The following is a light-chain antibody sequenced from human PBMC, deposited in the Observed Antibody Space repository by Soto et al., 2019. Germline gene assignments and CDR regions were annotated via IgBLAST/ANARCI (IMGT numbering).Light chain of an antibody. Sequence: DIVLAQSPGTLSLSPGERATLSCRASQTVSSNYLAWYQQKFGQAPRLLIYGASSRATGIPDRFSGSGSGTDFTLTISRLEPEDFAVYYCQQYGNSPQTFGQGTRLDIK. CDR3: QQYGNSPQT. V-gene: IGKV3-20*01. J-gene: IGKJ5*01. CDR1: QTVSSNY. CDR2: GAS.